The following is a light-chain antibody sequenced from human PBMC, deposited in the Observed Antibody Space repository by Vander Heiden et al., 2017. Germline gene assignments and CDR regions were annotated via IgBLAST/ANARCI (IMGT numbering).Light chain of an antibody. Sequence: DIQLTQSPSFLSASVGDRVTITCRASQGISSYLAWYQQKPGKAPKLLIYAASTLQSGVPSRLSGSGSGTEFTLTISSLQPEAFATYYWQQRNSYQITLGKGTRLEIK. J-gene: IGKJ5*01. CDR1: QGISSY. CDR2: AAS. CDR3: QQRNSYQIT. V-gene: IGKV1-9*01.